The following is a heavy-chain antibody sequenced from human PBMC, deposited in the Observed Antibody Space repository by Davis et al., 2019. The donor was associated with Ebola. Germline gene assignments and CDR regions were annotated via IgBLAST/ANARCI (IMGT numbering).Heavy chain of an antibody. Sequence: ASVKVSCKASGYTFTSYYMHWVRQAPGQGLEWMGIINPSGGSTSYAQKFQGRVTMTRDTSTSTVYMELSSLRSEDTAVYYCARYSPNCSSTSCHRGGMDVWGQGTTVTVSS. V-gene: IGHV1-46*01. J-gene: IGHJ6*02. D-gene: IGHD2-2*01. CDR3: ARYSPNCSSTSCHRGGMDV. CDR1: GYTFTSYY. CDR2: INPSGGST.